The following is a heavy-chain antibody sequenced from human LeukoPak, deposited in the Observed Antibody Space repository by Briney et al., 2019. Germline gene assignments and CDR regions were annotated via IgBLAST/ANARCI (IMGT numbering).Heavy chain of an antibody. CDR1: GGSISSYY. D-gene: IGHD4-11*01. J-gene: IGHJ4*02. Sequence: SETLSLTCTVSGGSISSYYWSWIRQPPGKGLEWIGYIYYSGSTNYNPSLKSRVSISVDTSKNQFSLKLSSVTAADTAVYYCARLSNRGRPFDYWGQGTLVTVSS. CDR3: ARLSNRGRPFDY. V-gene: IGHV4-59*01. CDR2: IYYSGST.